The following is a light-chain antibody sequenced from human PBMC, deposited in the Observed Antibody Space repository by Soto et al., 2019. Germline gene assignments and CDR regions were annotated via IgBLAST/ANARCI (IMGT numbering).Light chain of an antibody. J-gene: IGKJ1*01. CDR2: GAS. Sequence: ELVLTQSPGTLSLSPGERATLSCRASQSVSSSYLAWYQQKPGQAPRPLIYGASSRATGIPDRFSGSGSGTDFTLTISRLEPEDFAVYYCQQYGSSPWTFGQGTKVDIK. V-gene: IGKV3-20*01. CDR1: QSVSSSY. CDR3: QQYGSSPWT.